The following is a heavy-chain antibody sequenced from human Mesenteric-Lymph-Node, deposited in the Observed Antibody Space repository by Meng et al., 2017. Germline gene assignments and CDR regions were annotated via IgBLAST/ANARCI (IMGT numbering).Heavy chain of an antibody. J-gene: IGHJ4*02. CDR3: ARSRVSSPYDHVVVPSPFDY. CDR1: GDTASFNTAL. Sequence: QVQLQLSGPGLVRPSQPLSLTCAISGDTASFNTALWNWIRQSPSRGLEWLGRTYYRSRWHDDYVVSVQGRITVTPDTSKNQLSLELHSVTPEDTAVYYCARSRVSSPYDHVVVPSPFDYWSQGTLVPVSS. CDR2: TYYRSRWHD. D-gene: IGHD3-16*01. V-gene: IGHV6-1*01.